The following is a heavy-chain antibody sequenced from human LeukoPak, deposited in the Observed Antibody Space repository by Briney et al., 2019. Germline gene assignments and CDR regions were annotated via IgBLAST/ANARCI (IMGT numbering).Heavy chain of an antibody. CDR2: IRYDGSNK. D-gene: IGHD3-10*01. V-gene: IGHV3-30*02. CDR1: GFTFSSYG. J-gene: IGHJ4*02. Sequence: PGGSLRLSCAASGFTFSSYGMHWVRQAPGKGLEWVAFIRYDGSNKYYADSVKGRFTISRDNSKNTLYLQMNSLRAEDTAVYYCAKLPAGFGELLSRTYFDYWGRGTLVTVSS. CDR3: AKLPAGFGELLSRTYFDY.